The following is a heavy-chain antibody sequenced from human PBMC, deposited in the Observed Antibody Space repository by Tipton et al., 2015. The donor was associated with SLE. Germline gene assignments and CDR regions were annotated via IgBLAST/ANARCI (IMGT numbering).Heavy chain of an antibody. V-gene: IGHV3-30*04. J-gene: IGHJ6*02. CDR2: ISYDGSDK. CDR3: ASVLGYSSSFNRYYYYGMDV. CDR1: GFTFSNYA. D-gene: IGHD6-6*01. Sequence: SLRLSCAASGFTFSNYAMHWVRQAPGQGLEWVAVISYDGSDKHYADSLKGRFTISRDNSKNTLYLQMNSLRAEDTAAYYCASVLGYSSSFNRYYYYGMDVWGQGTTVTVSS.